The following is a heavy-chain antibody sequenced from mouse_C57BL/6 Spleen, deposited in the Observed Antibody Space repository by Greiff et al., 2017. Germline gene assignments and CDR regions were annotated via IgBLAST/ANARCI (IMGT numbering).Heavy chain of an antibody. Sequence: QVQLQQPGAELVRPGSSVKLSCKASGYTFTSYWMHWVKQRPIQGLEWIGNIDPSDSETHYNQKFKDKATLTVDKSSSTAYMQLSSLTSEDSAVYYCARPYGYDMGYYFDYWGQGTTLIVSS. V-gene: IGHV1-52*01. CDR2: IDPSDSET. CDR3: ARPYGYDMGYYFDY. D-gene: IGHD2-2*01. CDR1: GYTFTSYW. J-gene: IGHJ2*01.